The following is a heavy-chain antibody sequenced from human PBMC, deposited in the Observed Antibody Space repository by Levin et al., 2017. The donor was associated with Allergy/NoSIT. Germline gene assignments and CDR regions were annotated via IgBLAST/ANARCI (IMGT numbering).Heavy chain of an antibody. Sequence: KTGGSLRLSCAASGFTFSNAWMSWVRQAPGKGLEWVGRIKSKTDGGTTDYAAPVKGRFTISRDDSKNTLYLQMNSLKTEDTAVYYCTTESSIVATTRPLSYYFDYWGQGTLVTVSS. D-gene: IGHD5-12*01. V-gene: IGHV3-15*01. J-gene: IGHJ4*02. CDR2: IKSKTDGGTT. CDR3: TTESSIVATTRPLSYYFDY. CDR1: GFTFSNAW.